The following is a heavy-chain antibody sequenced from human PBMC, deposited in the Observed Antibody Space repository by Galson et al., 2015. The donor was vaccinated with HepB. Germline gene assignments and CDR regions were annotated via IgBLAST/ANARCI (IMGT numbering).Heavy chain of an antibody. Sequence: GFTFSSYAMSWVRQAPGKGLEWVSAISSSSSYIYYADSVKGRFTISRDNAKNSLYLQMNSLRAEDTAVYYCARVRIKRAQWDWFDPWGQETLVTVSS. CDR1: GFTFSSYA. CDR3: ARVRIKRAQWDWFDP. D-gene: IGHD2-15*01. J-gene: IGHJ5*02. CDR2: ISSSSSYI. V-gene: IGHV3-21*01.